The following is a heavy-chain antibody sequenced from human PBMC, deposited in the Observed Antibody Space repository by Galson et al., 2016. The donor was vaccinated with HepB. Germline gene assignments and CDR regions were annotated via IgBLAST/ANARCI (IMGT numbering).Heavy chain of an antibody. CDR2: ISCDGAAK. V-gene: IGHV3-64D*06. CDR1: GFTFRTYP. Sequence: SLRLSCAASGFTFRTYPIHWVRQAPGKGLEFVIGISCDGAAKYYADAVKGRFTIYRDNSQNTLFLQKSSLRTEGTSLYYCVNVRRSLMYHYDSWGQGTLVTVSS. CDR3: VNVRRSLMYHYDS. J-gene: IGHJ4*02. D-gene: IGHD2-8*01.